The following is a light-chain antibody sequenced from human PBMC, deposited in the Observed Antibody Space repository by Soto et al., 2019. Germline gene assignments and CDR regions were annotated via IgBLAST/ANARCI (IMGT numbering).Light chain of an antibody. Sequence: EIVLTQSPGTLSLSPGERATLSCRASQSVSSSYLSSCQQKPGQAPRLLINGAASRSAGIPDRFGGSGSGTDFSLTISRREPEDFAVYYCQQYGSSPRTFGQGTKVDI. V-gene: IGKV3-20*01. CDR3: QQYGSSPRT. CDR1: QSVSSSY. CDR2: GAA. J-gene: IGKJ1*01.